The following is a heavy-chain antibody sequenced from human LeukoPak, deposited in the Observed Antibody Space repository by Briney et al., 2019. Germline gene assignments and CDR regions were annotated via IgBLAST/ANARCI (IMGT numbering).Heavy chain of an antibody. CDR2: ISSGSSAR. V-gene: IGHV3-21*05. CDR1: GFTFSSHS. D-gene: IGHD6-19*01. J-gene: IGHJ6*02. Sequence: GGSLRLSCAASGFTFSSHSMNWVRQTPGKGLEWVSYISSGSSARYYADSVKGRFTISRDNAKNSLYLQMNSLRAEDTAVYYCARDLSRGMYYYYGMDVWGQGTTVTVSS. CDR3: ARDLSRGMYYYYGMDV.